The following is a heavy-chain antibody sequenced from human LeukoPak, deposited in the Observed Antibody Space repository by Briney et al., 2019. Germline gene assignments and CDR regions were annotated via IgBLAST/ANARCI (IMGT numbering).Heavy chain of an antibody. CDR3: VRGRSSRDSTPTDPWFDP. CDR1: GFSFDSYY. D-gene: IGHD6-13*01. CDR2: IDQDGSAK. V-gene: IGHV3-7*04. Sequence: GGSLRLSCAASGFSFDSYYMTWVRQSPGKGLEWVTSIDQDGSAKYYVDSVKGRFTISRDNAKNSLYLQMNSLRAEDTAVYYCVRGRSSRDSTPTDPWFDPWGQGTLVSVSS. J-gene: IGHJ5*01.